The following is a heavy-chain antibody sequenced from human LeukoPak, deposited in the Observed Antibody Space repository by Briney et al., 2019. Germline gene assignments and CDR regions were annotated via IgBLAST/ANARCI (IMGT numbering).Heavy chain of an antibody. CDR1: GFTFDDYA. J-gene: IGHJ4*02. D-gene: IGHD5-12*01. CDR3: AKDMGYSGYDSFDF. V-gene: IGHV3-43D*04. CDR2: ISWDGGST. Sequence: PGGSLRLSCAASGFTFDDYAMHWVRQARGKGLEWVSLISWDGGSTYYADSVKGRFTISRDNTKNSLYLQMNSLRTEDTALYYCAKDMGYSGYDSFDFWGQGTLVTVSS.